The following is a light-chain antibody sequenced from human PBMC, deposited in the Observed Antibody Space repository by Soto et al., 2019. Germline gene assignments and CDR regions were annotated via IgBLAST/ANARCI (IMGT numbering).Light chain of an antibody. J-gene: IGKJ2*01. CDR3: QQYYSTPVT. CDR2: WAS. CDR1: QSVLYSSNNKNY. V-gene: IGKV4-1*01. Sequence: DIVMTQSPDSLAVSLGERATINCKSSQSVLYSSNNKNYLAWYQQKPGQPPKLLIYWASTRESGVPDRFSGSESGTDFTLTISSLQAEDVAVYYCQQYYSTPVTSGQGNKLEIK.